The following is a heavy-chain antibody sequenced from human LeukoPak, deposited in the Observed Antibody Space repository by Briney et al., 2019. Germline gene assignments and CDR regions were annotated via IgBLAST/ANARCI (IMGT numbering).Heavy chain of an antibody. CDR1: GFTFSSYS. Sequence: GGSLRLSCAASGFTFSSYSMNWVRQAPGKGLGWVSSISSSSSYIYYADSVKGRFTISRDSAKNSLYLQMNSLRAEDTAVYYCASTIAARPSWFDPWGQGTLVTVSS. V-gene: IGHV3-21*01. J-gene: IGHJ5*02. D-gene: IGHD6-6*01. CDR2: ISSSSSYI. CDR3: ASTIAARPSWFDP.